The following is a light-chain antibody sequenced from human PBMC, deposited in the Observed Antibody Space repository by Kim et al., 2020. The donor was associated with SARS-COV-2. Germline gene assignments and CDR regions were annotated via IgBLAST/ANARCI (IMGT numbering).Light chain of an antibody. CDR1: SIGSKS. Sequence: PGKPAGLTWGGTSIGSKSVHWYQQKPGQAPVLVISYDSVRPSGIPERFSGSNSGNTATVTISRVEAGDEANYYCQVWDSSDDHRVVFGGGTQLTVL. CDR3: QVWDSSDDHRVV. V-gene: IGLV3-21*04. CDR2: YDS. J-gene: IGLJ2*01.